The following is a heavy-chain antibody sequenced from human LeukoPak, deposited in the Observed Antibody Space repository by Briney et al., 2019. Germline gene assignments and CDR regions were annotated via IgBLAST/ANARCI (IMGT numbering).Heavy chain of an antibody. D-gene: IGHD5-18*01. V-gene: IGHV4-59*01. CDR2: IYYSGST. J-gene: IGHJ5*02. Sequence: LETLSLTCTVSGGSISRYYWSWIREPPGKGLEWFGDIYYSGSTNYYPSLKSRVTISVDTSKNQFSLKLSSVTAADTAVYYCAQHGYSYGCGYNWFDPWGQGTLVTVSS. CDR3: AQHGYSYGCGYNWFDP. CDR1: GGSISRYY.